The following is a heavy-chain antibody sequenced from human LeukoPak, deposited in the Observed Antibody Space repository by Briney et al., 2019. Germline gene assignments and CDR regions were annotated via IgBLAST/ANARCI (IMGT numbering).Heavy chain of an antibody. J-gene: IGHJ5*02. D-gene: IGHD3-10*01. V-gene: IGHV1-24*01. CDR2: FDPEDGET. CDR3: ATRPPYYYGSGSYWFDP. Sequence: ASVKVSCKVSGYTLTELSMHWVRQAPGKGLEWMGGFDPEDGETIYAQKFQGRVTMTEDTSTDTAYMELSSLRSEDTAVYYCATRPPYYYGSGSYWFDPWGQGTLVTVSS. CDR1: GYTLTELS.